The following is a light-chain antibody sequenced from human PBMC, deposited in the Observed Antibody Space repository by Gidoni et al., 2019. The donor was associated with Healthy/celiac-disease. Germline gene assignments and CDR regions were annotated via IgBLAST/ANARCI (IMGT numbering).Light chain of an antibody. V-gene: IGKV1-33*01. CDR1: QDISNY. CDR2: DAS. J-gene: IGKJ4*01. Sequence: DIQMTQSPSSLSASVGDRVTITCQASQDISNYLNWYQQKPGKAPKLLIYDASNLETGVPSRFSGSGSGTDFTFTISSLQPEDIATYYCQQYDNLPRGNTFGGXTKVEIK. CDR3: QQYDNLPRGNT.